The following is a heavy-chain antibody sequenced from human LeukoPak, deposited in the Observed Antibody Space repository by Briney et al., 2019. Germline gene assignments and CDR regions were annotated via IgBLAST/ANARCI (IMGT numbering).Heavy chain of an antibody. CDR1: GGSISSYY. CDR3: ARDWGYYDSSGYYDWFDP. V-gene: IGHV4-4*07. CDR2: IYTSGST. D-gene: IGHD3-22*01. J-gene: IGHJ5*02. Sequence: SETLSLTCTVSGGSISSYYWSWIRQPAGKGLEWIGRIYTSGSTNYNPSLESRVTMSVDTSKNQFSLMLSSVTAADTAVYYCARDWGYYDSSGYYDWFDPWGQGTLVTVSS.